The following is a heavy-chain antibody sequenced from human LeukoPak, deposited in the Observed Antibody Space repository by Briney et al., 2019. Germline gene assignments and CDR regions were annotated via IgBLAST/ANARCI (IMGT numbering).Heavy chain of an antibody. CDR1: GGSFSGYY. V-gene: IGHV4-34*01. D-gene: IGHD2-15*01. CDR3: ARAVVVDRLIDY. CDR2: INHSGST. J-gene: IGHJ4*02. Sequence: SETLSLTCAVYGGSFSGYYWSWIRQPPGKGLEWIGEINHSGSTNYNPSLKSRVTISVDTSKNQFSLKLSSVTAADTAVYYCARAVVVDRLIDYWGQGILVTVSS.